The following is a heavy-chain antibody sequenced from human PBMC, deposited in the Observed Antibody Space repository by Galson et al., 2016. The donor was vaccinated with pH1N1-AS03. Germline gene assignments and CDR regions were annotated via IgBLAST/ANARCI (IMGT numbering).Heavy chain of an antibody. Sequence: ALRLSCAVSGFTFTDYWMHWVRQVPGKGPVWVSRIKSDGTSTTYTDSVKGRFTISRDNAKNTLYLQMNRLRVEDTAVYYCEKEYSGFDPNDYYGMDDWGQGTKVTV. J-gene: IGHJ6*02. V-gene: IGHV3-74*03. CDR3: EKEYSGFDPNDYYGMDD. D-gene: IGHD5-12*01. CDR1: GFTFTDYW. CDR2: IKSDGTST.